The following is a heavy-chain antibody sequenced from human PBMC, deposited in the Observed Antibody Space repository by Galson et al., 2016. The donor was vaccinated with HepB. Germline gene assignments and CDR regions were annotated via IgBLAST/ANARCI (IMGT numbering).Heavy chain of an antibody. J-gene: IGHJ4*02. Sequence: SLRLSCAASGFTFSSYAMSWVRQAPGKGLEWVSSSGSGGPTYYADSVRGRFTISRDNSKNTLFLQMHSLRADDTAVYHCAKSVLEYDILTGYYRRGADYWGQGTLVTVSS. V-gene: IGHV3-23*01. D-gene: IGHD3-9*01. CDR3: AKSVLEYDILTGYYRRGADY. CDR2: SGSGGPT. CDR1: GFTFSSYA.